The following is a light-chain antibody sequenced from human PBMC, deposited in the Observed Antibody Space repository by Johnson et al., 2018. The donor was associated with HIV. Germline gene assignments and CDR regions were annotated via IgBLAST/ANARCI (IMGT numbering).Light chain of an antibody. V-gene: IGLV1-51*01. J-gene: IGLJ1*01. CDR2: DND. Sequence: QSVLTQPPSLSAAPGQTVTISCSGSSSNIGNNYVSWYQQLPGTAPKLLIYDNDKRPSGIPDRFSGSKSGTSATLGITGLQTGDEADYYCGTWGSGLGALYVFGTGTKVTVL. CDR1: SSNIGNNY. CDR3: GTWGSGLGALYV.